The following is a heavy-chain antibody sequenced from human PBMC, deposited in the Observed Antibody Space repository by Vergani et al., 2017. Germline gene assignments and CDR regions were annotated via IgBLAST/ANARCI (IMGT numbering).Heavy chain of an antibody. J-gene: IGHJ4*02. CDR1: EYSFGNYW. CDR3: ARHTTYTDS. V-gene: IGHV5-51*01. D-gene: IGHD1-1*01. Sequence: EVELVQAGPEMRKPGESLKISCKGSEYSFGNYWIGWVRQMPGKGLEWMGIIYPADSDTRYSPSFQGQVTISAYTSISTAFLQWDSLKASDTALYYCARHTTYTDSWGQGTLVTVSS. CDR2: IYPADSDT.